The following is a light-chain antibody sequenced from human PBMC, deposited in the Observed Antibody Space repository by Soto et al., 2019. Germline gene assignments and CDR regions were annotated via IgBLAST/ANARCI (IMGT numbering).Light chain of an antibody. V-gene: IGKV3-15*01. CDR3: QQYNNWPVT. J-gene: IGKJ1*01. Sequence: EIVMTQSPGTLSLSPGERGTLSCRASQSVSSNLAWYQEKPGQAPRLLIYGASTRATGIPARFSGSGSGTEFTLTISSLQSEDFAVYYCQQYNNWPVTFGQGTKVAIK. CDR2: GAS. CDR1: QSVSSN.